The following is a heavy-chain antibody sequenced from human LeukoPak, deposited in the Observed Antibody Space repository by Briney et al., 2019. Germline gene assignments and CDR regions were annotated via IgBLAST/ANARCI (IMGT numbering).Heavy chain of an antibody. D-gene: IGHD6-6*01. CDR2: ISAYSGDT. Sequence: ASVKVSCKASGYTFTSYGISWVRQAPGQGLEWMGWISAYSGDTNYAQKFQGRATMTTDTSTSTAYMELRSLSSDDTAVYYCARGAFDRLEYSSYRSFAYWGQGTLVTVSS. V-gene: IGHV1-18*01. CDR3: ARGAFDRLEYSSYRSFAY. J-gene: IGHJ4*02. CDR1: GYTFTSYG.